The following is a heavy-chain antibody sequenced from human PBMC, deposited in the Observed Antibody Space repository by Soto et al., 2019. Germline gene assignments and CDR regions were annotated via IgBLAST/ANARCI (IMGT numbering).Heavy chain of an antibody. CDR1: GGSFSGYY. CDR2: INHSGST. CDR3: ARVSGIYYYGMDV. Sequence: SETLSLTCAVYGGSFSGYYWCWIRQPPGKGLEWIGEINHSGSTNYNPSLKSRVTISVDTSKNQVSLKLSSVTAADTAVYYCARVSGIYYYGMDVWGQGTTVT. V-gene: IGHV4-34*01. D-gene: IGHD3-10*01. J-gene: IGHJ6*02.